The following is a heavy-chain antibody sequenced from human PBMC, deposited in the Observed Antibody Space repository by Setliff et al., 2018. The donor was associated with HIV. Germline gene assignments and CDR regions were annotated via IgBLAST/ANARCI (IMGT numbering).Heavy chain of an antibody. CDR3: ARHAVPHFYDSSGPS. CDR1: GGSISSGGYY. Sequence: PSETLSLTCTVSGGSISSGGYYWSWIRLHPGKGLEWIGYIYYSGSTYYNPSLKSRVTISVDTAKNQFSLKLISVTAADTAVYYCARHAVPHFYDSSGPSWGPGTLVTVSS. J-gene: IGHJ5*02. V-gene: IGHV4-31*03. CDR2: IYYSGST. D-gene: IGHD3-22*01.